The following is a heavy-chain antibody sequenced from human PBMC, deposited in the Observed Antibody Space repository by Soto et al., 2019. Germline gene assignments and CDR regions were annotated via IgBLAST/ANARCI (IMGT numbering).Heavy chain of an antibody. CDR3: ATVGGTTHYYYYGMGV. D-gene: IGHD1-7*01. J-gene: IGHJ6*02. V-gene: IGHV1-24*01. Sequence: GASVKVSCKVSGYTLTELSMHWVRQAPGKGLEWMGGFDPEDGETIYAQKFQGRVTMTEDTSTDTAYMELSSLRSEDTAVYYCATVGGTTHYYYYGMGVWGQGTTVTVSS. CDR2: FDPEDGET. CDR1: GYTLTELS.